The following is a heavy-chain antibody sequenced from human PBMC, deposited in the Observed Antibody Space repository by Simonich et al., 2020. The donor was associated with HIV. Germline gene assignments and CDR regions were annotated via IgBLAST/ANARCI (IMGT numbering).Heavy chain of an antibody. Sequence: QVQLQQWGAGLLKPSETLSLTCAVYGGSFSGYYWSWIRQPPGKGLEWIGEINHSGNTNYNPALKSRVTISVDTSKNQFSLKLSSVTAADTAVYYCARRHPTTVTTPYFDYWRQGTLVTVSS. D-gene: IGHD4-17*01. CDR2: INHSGNT. J-gene: IGHJ4*02. CDR1: GGSFSGYY. CDR3: ARRHPTTVTTPYFDY. V-gene: IGHV4-34*01.